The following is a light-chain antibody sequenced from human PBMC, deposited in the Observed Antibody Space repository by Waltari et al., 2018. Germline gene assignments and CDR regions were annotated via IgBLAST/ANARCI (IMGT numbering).Light chain of an antibody. Sequence: QLVLTQSPSASASLVASGKRHCTLDSGHSSNLISWHQQQPEKGPRYLMKVNSDGSHSKGDEIPDRFSGSGSGAERYLAISSVQSEDEAYYYCQTGGHGTWVFGGGTKLTVL. J-gene: IGLJ3*02. CDR3: QTGGHGTWV. CDR1: SGHSSNL. V-gene: IGLV4-69*01. CDR2: VNSDGSH.